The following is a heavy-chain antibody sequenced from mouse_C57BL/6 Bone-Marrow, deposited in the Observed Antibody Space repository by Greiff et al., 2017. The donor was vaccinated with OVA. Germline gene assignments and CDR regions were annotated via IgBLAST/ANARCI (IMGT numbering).Heavy chain of an antibody. Sequence: EVQLVESGGGLVKPGGSLKLSCAASGFTFSDYGMHWVRQAPEKGLEWVAYISSGSSTIYYADTVKGRFTISRDNAKNTLFLQMTSLRSEDTAMYYCARNYGSSFAYWGQGTLVTVSA. CDR2: ISSGSSTI. D-gene: IGHD1-1*01. V-gene: IGHV5-17*01. J-gene: IGHJ3*01. CDR1: GFTFSDYG. CDR3: ARNYGSSFAY.